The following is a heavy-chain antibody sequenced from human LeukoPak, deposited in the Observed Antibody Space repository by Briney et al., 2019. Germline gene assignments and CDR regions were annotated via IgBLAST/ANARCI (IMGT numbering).Heavy chain of an antibody. CDR1: GGTFISYA. D-gene: IGHD4-17*01. CDR2: IIPIFGTA. CDR3: AIRPTTVTTFYFDY. Sequence: SVKVSFKASGGTFISYAISWVRQAPGQGLEWMGGIIPIFGTANYAQKFQGRVTITADKSTSTAYMELSSLRSEDTAVYYCAIRPTTVTTFYFDYWGQGTLVTVSS. V-gene: IGHV1-69*06. J-gene: IGHJ4*02.